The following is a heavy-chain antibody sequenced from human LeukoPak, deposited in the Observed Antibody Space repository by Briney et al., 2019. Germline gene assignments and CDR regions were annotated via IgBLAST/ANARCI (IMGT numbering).Heavy chain of an antibody. J-gene: IGHJ4*02. Sequence: GGSLRLFCAASGFTFSSYWIHWVRQAPGKGLVWVSRINSDGSSTSYADSVKGRFTISRDNAKNPLYLQMNSLRAEDTAVYYCAKAGRYSYGYGFDYWGQGTLVTVSS. CDR2: INSDGSST. CDR1: GFTFSSYW. CDR3: AKAGRYSYGYGFDY. V-gene: IGHV3-74*01. D-gene: IGHD5-18*01.